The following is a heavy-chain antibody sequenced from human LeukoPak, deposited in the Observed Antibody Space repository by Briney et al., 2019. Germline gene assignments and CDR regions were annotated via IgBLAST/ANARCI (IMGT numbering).Heavy chain of an antibody. CDR1: GDSVSSNSAA. V-gene: IGHV6-1*01. Sequence: SQTLSLTCAISGDSVSSNSAAWNWIRQSPSRGLEWLGRTYYRSKWYNDYAVSVKSRITINPDTSKNQFSLHLTSVTAADTAVYYCARDSNLGYCIDPLCYSGRYWGQGTLVTVSS. CDR3: ARDSNLGYCIDPLCYSGRY. D-gene: IGHD2-8*01. CDR2: TYYRSKWYN. J-gene: IGHJ4*02.